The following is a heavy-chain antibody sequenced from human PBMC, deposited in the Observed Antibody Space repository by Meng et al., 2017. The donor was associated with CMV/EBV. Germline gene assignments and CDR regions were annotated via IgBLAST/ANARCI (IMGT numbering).Heavy chain of an antibody. Sequence: SGFTFSSSVMHWVRQAPGKGLEWVAVISYDGSNKYYADSVKGRFTISRDNSKNTPYLQMNSLRPEDTAVYYCAREFYIAAAAYFDYWGQGSLVTVSS. CDR1: GFTFSSSV. V-gene: IGHV3-30-3*01. J-gene: IGHJ4*02. D-gene: IGHD6-13*01. CDR2: ISYDGSNK. CDR3: AREFYIAAAAYFDY.